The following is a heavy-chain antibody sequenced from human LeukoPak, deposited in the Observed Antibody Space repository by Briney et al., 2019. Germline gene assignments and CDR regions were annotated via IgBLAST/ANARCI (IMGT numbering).Heavy chain of an antibody. CDR2: IDPSDSYT. V-gene: IGHV5-10-1*01. J-gene: IGHJ4*02. CDR3: AVDGDAYSSGWFYPDY. D-gene: IGHD6-19*01. Sequence: GESLKISCKGSGYSFTSSWISWVRQMPGKGLEWMGRIDPSDSYTNYSPSFQGHVTISADKSISTAYLQWSSLKASDTAMYYCAVDGDAYSSGWFYPDYWGQGTLVTVSS. CDR1: GYSFTSSW.